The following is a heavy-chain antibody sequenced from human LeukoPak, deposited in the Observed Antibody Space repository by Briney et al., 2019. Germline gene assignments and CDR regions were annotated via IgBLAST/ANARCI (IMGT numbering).Heavy chain of an antibody. CDR3: ARDSPKNYYYYGMDV. Sequence: GGSLRLSCAASGFTFSTYWMSWIRQAPGKGLEWVSYISPGSTTIYYADSVKGRFTISRDNAKNSLYLQMNNLRAEDTAIYYCARDSPKNYYYYGMDVWGQGTTVTVSS. CDR1: GFTFSTYW. CDR2: ISPGSTTI. J-gene: IGHJ6*02. V-gene: IGHV3-11*01.